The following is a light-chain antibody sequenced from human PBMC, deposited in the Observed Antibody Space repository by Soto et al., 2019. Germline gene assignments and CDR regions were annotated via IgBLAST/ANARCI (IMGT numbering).Light chain of an antibody. CDR2: DAS. CDR3: QQSNDWWT. CDR1: QSISIY. Sequence: EIVMTQSPVTLSVSPGERATLSCRASQSISIYLAWYQQKPGQTPRLLIYDASNRATGTPARFSGSGSGTEFTLTISSLQSEDFAVYYCQQSNDWWTFGQGTKVDIK. V-gene: IGKV3D-15*01. J-gene: IGKJ1*01.